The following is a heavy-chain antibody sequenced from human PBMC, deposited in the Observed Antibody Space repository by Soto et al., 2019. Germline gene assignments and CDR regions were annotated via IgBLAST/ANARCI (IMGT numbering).Heavy chain of an antibody. CDR2: ISGNSGSI. J-gene: IGHJ4*02. Sequence: EVQLVESGGGLVQPGRSLRLSCAASGFTFDDYAMHWVRQAPGQGLEWVSGISGNSGSIGYAASVKGRFTMPRDNAKNSLYRHMNSLRAEDTALYYCAKDMHSSSWYYFDYWGQGTLVTVSS. CDR1: GFTFDDYA. CDR3: AKDMHSSSWYYFDY. V-gene: IGHV3-9*01. D-gene: IGHD6-13*01.